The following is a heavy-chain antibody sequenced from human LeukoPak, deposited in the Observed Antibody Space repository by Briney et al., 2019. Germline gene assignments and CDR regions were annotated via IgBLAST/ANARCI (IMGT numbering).Heavy chain of an antibody. D-gene: IGHD1-26*01. Sequence: GASVKVSCKVSGYSLTELSIHWVRQAPGKGLEWMGGFDPEDSETTYAQRFQGRVTVTEDTSTDTAYMELSSLRSDDTAVYYCATSAFSGSYRRLDPWGQGTLVTISS. J-gene: IGHJ5*02. CDR1: GYSLTELS. CDR3: ATSAFSGSYRRLDP. CDR2: FDPEDSET. V-gene: IGHV1-24*01.